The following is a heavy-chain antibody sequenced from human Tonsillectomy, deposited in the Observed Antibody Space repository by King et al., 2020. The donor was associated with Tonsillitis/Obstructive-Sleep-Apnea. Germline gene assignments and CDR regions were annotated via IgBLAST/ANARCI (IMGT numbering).Heavy chain of an antibody. Sequence: VQLVESGGGVVQPGRSLRLSCTASGFNFSTYGMHWVRQAPGKGLEWVAAIWYDGSNTYYADSLKGRFTISRDNSKNTLYLQMNSLRAEDTALYYCARDYFYGLGTCRYFYGLDVWGQGTTVTVSS. V-gene: IGHV3-33*01. J-gene: IGHJ6*02. CDR2: IWYDGSNT. CDR3: ARDYFYGLGTCRYFYGLDV. D-gene: IGHD3-10*01. CDR1: GFNFSTYG.